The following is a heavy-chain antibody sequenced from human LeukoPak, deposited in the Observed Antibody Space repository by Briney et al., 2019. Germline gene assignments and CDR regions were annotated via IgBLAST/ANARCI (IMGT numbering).Heavy chain of an antibody. CDR2: IKSKTDGGTT. J-gene: IGHJ3*02. D-gene: IGHD3-10*01. V-gene: IGHV3-15*01. CDR1: GFTFSNAW. Sequence: PGGSLRLSCAASGFTFSNAWMSWVRQAPGKGLEWVGRIKSKTDGGTTDYAAPVKGRFTISRDDSKNTLYLQMNSLKTEDTAVYYCTTEYRVRVHDAFDIWGQGTMVTVSS. CDR3: TTEYRVRVHDAFDI.